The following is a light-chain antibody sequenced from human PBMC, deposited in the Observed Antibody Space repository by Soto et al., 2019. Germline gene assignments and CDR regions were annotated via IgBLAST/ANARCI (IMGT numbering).Light chain of an antibody. CDR1: STDVGDFNY. CDR2: DVT. J-gene: IGLJ2*01. CDR3: SSYSSSTTHVV. V-gene: IGLV2-14*03. Sequence: QSALTKPASVSGSPGRSGTISCTGTSTDVGDFNYVSWYQHLPGRAPKLSIYDVTTRPSGISYRFSASKSGRTASLTISGLQAEDEADYYCSSYSSSTTHVVFGGGTKLTVL.